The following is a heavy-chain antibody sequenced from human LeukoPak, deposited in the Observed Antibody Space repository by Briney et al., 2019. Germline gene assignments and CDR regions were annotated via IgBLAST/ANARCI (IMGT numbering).Heavy chain of an antibody. D-gene: IGHD4-17*01. V-gene: IGHV3-11*04. J-gene: IGHJ4*02. CDR1: GFIFSDYY. CDR3: ARVATSDYAFDY. Sequence: PGGSLRLSCAASGFIFSDYYMSWIRQAPGKGLEWVSYISSSGSSIYYADSVKGRFTISRDNAKNSLYLQMNSLRVEDAAAYYCARVATSDYAFDYWGQGTLVTVSS. CDR2: ISSSGSSI.